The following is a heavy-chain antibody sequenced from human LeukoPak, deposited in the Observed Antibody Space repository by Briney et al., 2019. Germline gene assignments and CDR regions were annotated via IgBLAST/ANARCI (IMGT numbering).Heavy chain of an antibody. Sequence: ASVKVSCKVSGYTLTELSMHWVRQAPGKGLEWMGGFDPEDGETIYAQKFQGRVTMTEDTSTDTAYMELSSLRSEDTAVYYCATVSRYYGSGSLDYWSQGTLVTVSS. CDR3: ATVSRYYGSGSLDY. J-gene: IGHJ4*02. CDR2: FDPEDGET. V-gene: IGHV1-24*01. D-gene: IGHD3-10*01. CDR1: GYTLTELS.